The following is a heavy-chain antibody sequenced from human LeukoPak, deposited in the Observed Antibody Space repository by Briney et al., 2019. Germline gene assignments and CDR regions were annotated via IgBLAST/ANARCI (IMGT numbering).Heavy chain of an antibody. D-gene: IGHD2-21*01. V-gene: IGHV1-8*03. CDR1: GYTFTSYD. J-gene: IGHJ4*02. CDR2: MNPNSGNT. CDR3: VLGIYCGGDCYGHFDY. Sequence: GASVKVSCKASGYTFTSYDINWVRQATGQGLEWMGWMNPNSGNTGYAQKFQGRVTITRNTSISTAYMELSSLRSEDTAVYYCVLGIYCGGDCYGHFDYWGQGTLVTVSS.